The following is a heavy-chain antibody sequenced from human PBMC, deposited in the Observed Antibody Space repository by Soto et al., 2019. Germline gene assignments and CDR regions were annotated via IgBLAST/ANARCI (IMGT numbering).Heavy chain of an antibody. Sequence: PGGSLRLSCAASGFTFSSYGMHWVRQAPGKGLEWVAVISYDGSNKYYADSVKGRFTISRDNSKNTLYLQMNSLRAEDTAVYYCAKGPYSGSYPYYFDYWGQGTLVTVSS. CDR1: GFTFSSYG. V-gene: IGHV3-30*18. CDR3: AKGPYSGSYPYYFDY. J-gene: IGHJ4*02. D-gene: IGHD1-26*01. CDR2: ISYDGSNK.